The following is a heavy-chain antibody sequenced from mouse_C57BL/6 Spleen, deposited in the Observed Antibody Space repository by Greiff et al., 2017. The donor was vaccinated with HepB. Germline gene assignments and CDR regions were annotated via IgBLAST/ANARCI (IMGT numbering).Heavy chain of an antibody. CDR3: ARTKTTWYFDY. Sequence: QVQLQQPGAELVRPGTSVKLSCKASGYTFTSYWMHWVKQRPGQGLEWIGVIDPSDSYTNYNQKFKGKATLTVDTSSSTAYMQLSSLTSEDSAVYYCARTKTTWYFDYWGQGTTLTVSS. D-gene: IGHD1-1*01. J-gene: IGHJ2*01. CDR2: IDPSDSYT. CDR1: GYTFTSYW. V-gene: IGHV1-59*01.